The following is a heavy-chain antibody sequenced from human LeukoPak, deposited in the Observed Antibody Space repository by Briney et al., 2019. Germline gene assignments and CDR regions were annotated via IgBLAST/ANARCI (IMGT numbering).Heavy chain of an antibody. CDR2: MNPNSGNT. V-gene: IGHV1-8*01. D-gene: IGHD6-13*01. CDR1: GYTFTSYD. J-gene: IGHJ5*02. Sequence: ASVKVSCKASGYTFTSYDINWVRRATGQGLEWMGWMNPNSGNTVYAQKFQGRVTMTRNTSIRTAYMELSSLRSADTAVYYCARARIVSFAAAAKGYNWFGPWGQGALVTDSS. CDR3: ARARIVSFAAAAKGYNWFGP.